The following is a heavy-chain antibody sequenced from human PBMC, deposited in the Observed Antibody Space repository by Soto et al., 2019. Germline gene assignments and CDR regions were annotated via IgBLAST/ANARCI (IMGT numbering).Heavy chain of an antibody. J-gene: IGHJ5*02. V-gene: IGHV1-69*06. CDR1: GGTFSSYA. CDR3: ASSQPGGPGNWFDP. Sequence: QVQLVQSGAEVKKPGSSVKVSCKASGGTFSSYAISWVRQAPGQGLEWMGGIIPIFGTANYAQKFQGRVTITADKSTITAYMELSSLRSEDTAVDYCASSQPGGPGNWFDPWGQGTLVPVSS. CDR2: IIPIFGTA.